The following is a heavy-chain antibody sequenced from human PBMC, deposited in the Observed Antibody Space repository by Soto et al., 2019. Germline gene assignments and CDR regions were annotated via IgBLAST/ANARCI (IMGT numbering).Heavy chain of an antibody. CDR1: GGTFSNYA. CDR3: ARAVRTRWLHRSYWYFDL. CDR2: ITPIFGTT. J-gene: IGHJ2*01. Sequence: QVQLVQSGAEVKKPGSSVKVSCKASGGTFSNYAISWVRQAPGQGLEWMGGITPIFGTTNYAQKFQGRVTITADKSASTAYMELSSLRSEDTAVYYCARAVRTRWLHRSYWYFDLWGRGTLVTVSS. D-gene: IGHD5-12*01. V-gene: IGHV1-69*14.